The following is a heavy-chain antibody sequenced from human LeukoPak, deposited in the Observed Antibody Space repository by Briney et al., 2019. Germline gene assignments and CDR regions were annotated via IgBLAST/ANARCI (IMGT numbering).Heavy chain of an antibody. Sequence: SETLSLTCTVSGGSISSYYWSWIRQPPGKGLEWIGYIYYSGSTNYNPSLKSRVTISIDASKNQFSLKLSSVTAADTAVYYCASSFGEYFQHWGQGTLVTVSS. D-gene: IGHD3-10*01. CDR1: GGSISSYY. CDR2: IYYSGST. CDR3: ASSFGEYFQH. V-gene: IGHV4-59*01. J-gene: IGHJ1*01.